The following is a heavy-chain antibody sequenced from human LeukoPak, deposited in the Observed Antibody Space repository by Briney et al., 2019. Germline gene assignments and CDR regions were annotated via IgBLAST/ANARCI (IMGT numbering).Heavy chain of an antibody. D-gene: IGHD3-22*01. J-gene: IGHJ4*02. V-gene: IGHV3-53*01. Sequence: GGSLRLSCAASGFTVSSNYMNWVRQAPGKGLEWVSLIYSDGNTYYADSVKGRFTISRDNSKNTLYLQMNSLRAEDTAVYYCARSPQDSSGYYSSYFDYWGQGTLVTVSS. CDR2: IYSDGNT. CDR1: GFTVSSNY. CDR3: ARSPQDSSGYYSSYFDY.